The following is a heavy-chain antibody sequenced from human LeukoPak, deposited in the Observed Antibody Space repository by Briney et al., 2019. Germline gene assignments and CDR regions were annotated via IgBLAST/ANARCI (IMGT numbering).Heavy chain of an antibody. V-gene: IGHV3-21*04. CDR2: ISSSSSYI. Sequence: GGSLRLSCAASGFTFSSYSMNWVRQAPGKGLEWVSSISSSSSYIYYADSVKGRFTISRDNSKNTLYLQMNSLRAEDTAVYYCAKAYDFWSGINWFDPWGQGTLVTVSS. CDR3: AKAYDFWSGINWFDP. CDR1: GFTFSSYS. J-gene: IGHJ5*02. D-gene: IGHD3-3*01.